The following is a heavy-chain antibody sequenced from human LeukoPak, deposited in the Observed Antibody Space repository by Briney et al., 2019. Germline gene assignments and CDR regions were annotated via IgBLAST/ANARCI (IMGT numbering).Heavy chain of an antibody. J-gene: IGHJ4*02. D-gene: IGHD6-13*01. V-gene: IGHV1-2*02. Sequence: ASVTVSCKASGYTFTDYYMHWVRQAPGQGREWMGWINPNSGGTNYAQKFQGRVTMTRDTSISTAYMELSRLRSDDTAVYYCARGGFRPYSSSRPNDYWGQGTLVTVSS. CDR3: ARGGFRPYSSSRPNDY. CDR2: INPNSGGT. CDR1: GYTFTDYY.